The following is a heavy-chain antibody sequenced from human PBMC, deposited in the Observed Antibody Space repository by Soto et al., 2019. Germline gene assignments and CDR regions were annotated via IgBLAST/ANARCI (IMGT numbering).Heavy chain of an antibody. CDR3: ARDGTSPAYFDY. CDR2: IIPIFGTA. Sequence: SVKVSCKASGGTFSSYAISWVRQAPGQGLEWMGGIIPIFGTANYAQKFQGRVTITADESTSTAYMELSSLRSEDTAVYYCARDGTSPAYFDYWGQGTLVTVSS. D-gene: IGHD1-1*01. CDR1: GGTFSSYA. V-gene: IGHV1-69*13. J-gene: IGHJ4*02.